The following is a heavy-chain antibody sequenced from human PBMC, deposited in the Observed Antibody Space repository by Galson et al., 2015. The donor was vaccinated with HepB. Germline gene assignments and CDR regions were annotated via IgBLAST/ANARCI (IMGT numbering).Heavy chain of an antibody. CDR1: GFTFNNFA. CDR3: VKVPEFFWLGEGRHHFDN. J-gene: IGHJ4*02. V-gene: IGHV3-30*04. D-gene: IGHD3-10*01. CDR2: ISYEGSIT. Sequence: SLRLSCAASGFTFNNFAMHWVRQAPGKGLEWVAVISYEGSITYYADSVKGRFTISRDSSRNTLYLQMNSLRSDDTAIYYCVKVPEFFWLGEGRHHFDNWGQGALVTVSS.